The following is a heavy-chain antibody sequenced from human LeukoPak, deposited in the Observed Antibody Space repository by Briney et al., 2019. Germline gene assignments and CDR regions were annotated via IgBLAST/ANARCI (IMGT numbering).Heavy chain of an antibody. CDR1: GFTFSNSA. CDR3: AKDPRTTVTTDYGY. J-gene: IGHJ4*02. D-gene: IGHD4-11*01. Sequence: GGSLRLSCAASGFTFSNSAMSWVRQAPGKRLEWVSSISGSGVNTYYADSVKGRFTIFRDDSKNTLYLQMNSLRVDDTAVYYCAKDPRTTVTTDYGYWGQGTLVTVSS. V-gene: IGHV3-23*01. CDR2: ISGSGVNT.